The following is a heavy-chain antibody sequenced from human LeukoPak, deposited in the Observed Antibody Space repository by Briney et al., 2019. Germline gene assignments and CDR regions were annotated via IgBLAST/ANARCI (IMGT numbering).Heavy chain of an antibody. CDR2: IYSGGRI. Sequence: PGGSLRLSCAASGFTVSNNYMNWVRQAPGKGLEWGSVIYSGGRIYYSESVKGRFTISRDNSKNTLYLQMNSLRAEDTAVYYCGGYSPYLDYWGQGTLVTVSS. J-gene: IGHJ4*02. CDR1: GFTVSNNY. D-gene: IGHD3-22*01. CDR3: GGYSPYLDY. V-gene: IGHV3-66*01.